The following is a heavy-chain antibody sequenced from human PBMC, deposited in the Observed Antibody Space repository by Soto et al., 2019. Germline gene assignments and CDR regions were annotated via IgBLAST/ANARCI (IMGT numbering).Heavy chain of an antibody. CDR1: GGTFSSYT. CDR3: ASRYDSSDY. J-gene: IGHJ4*02. V-gene: IGHV1-69*02. D-gene: IGHD3-22*01. Sequence: QVQLVQSGAEVKKPGSSVKVSCKASGGTFSSYTISWVRQAPGQGLEWMGRIIPILGIANYAQKFQGRVTXXADKSTSTAYMELSRLRSEDTAVYYCASRYDSSDYWGQGTLVTVSS. CDR2: IIPILGIA.